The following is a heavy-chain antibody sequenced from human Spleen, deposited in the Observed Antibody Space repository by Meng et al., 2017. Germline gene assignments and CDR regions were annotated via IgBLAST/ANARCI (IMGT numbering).Heavy chain of an antibody. D-gene: IGHD6-25*01. CDR2: ISTSGSTI. CDR1: GFTFSSYE. Sequence: GGSLRLSCAVSGFTFSSYEMNWVRQAPGKGLEWVSYISTSGSTIYYADSVKGRFTISRDNAKNSLYLQMNSLRADDTAVYYCARDNPLPAADPPHYYYGMDVWGQGTTVTVSS. J-gene: IGHJ6*02. V-gene: IGHV3-48*03. CDR3: ARDNPLPAADPPHYYYGMDV.